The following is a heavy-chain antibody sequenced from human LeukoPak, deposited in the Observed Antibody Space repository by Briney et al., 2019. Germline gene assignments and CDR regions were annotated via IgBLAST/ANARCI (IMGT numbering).Heavy chain of an antibody. CDR3: ARQGAYSSAIGLGY. J-gene: IGHJ4*02. CDR2: INPSGGTT. V-gene: IGHV1-46*01. Sequence: GASVTVSCKASGYTFTGYYMHWVRQAPGQGLEWMGVINPSGGTTAYAQKFQGRVTMTRDTSTRTVYMEVSSLRSEDTAVYYCARQGAYSSAIGLGYWGQGTLVTVSS. CDR1: GYTFTGYY. D-gene: IGHD6-19*01.